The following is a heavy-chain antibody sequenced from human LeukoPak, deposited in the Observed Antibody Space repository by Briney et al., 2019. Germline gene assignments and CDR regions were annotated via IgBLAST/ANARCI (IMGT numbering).Heavy chain of an antibody. Sequence: SETLSLTCTVSGGSISSYYWSWIRQPPGKGLEWIGYIYYSGSTNYNPSLKSRVTISVDTSKNQFSLKLSSVTAADTAVYYCARGQWPGYAFDIWGQGTMVTVSS. CDR1: GGSISSYY. J-gene: IGHJ3*02. CDR2: IYYSGST. D-gene: IGHD2-8*01. V-gene: IGHV4-59*12. CDR3: ARGQWPGYAFDI.